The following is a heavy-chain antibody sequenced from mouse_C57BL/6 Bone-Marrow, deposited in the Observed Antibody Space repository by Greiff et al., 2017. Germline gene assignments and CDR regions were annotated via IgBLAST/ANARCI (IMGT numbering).Heavy chain of an antibody. J-gene: IGHJ3*01. D-gene: IGHD1-1*02. Sequence: VQLQPSGAELARPGASVKMSCKASGYTFTSYTMHWVKQRPGQGLEWIGYINPSSGYTKYNQKFKDKATLTADKSSSTAYMQLSSLTSEDSAVYYCAPLSAWFAYWGQGTLVTVSA. V-gene: IGHV1-4*01. CDR1: GYTFTSYT. CDR3: APLSAWFAY. CDR2: INPSSGYT.